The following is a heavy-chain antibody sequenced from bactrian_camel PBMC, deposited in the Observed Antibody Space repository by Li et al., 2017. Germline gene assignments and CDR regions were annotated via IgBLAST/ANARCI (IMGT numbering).Heavy chain of an antibody. J-gene: IGHJ4*01. CDR1: GFTFSSYA. D-gene: IGHD1*01. V-gene: IGHV3S40*01. CDR2: IDSGGGRT. CDR3: VKPNPDARGGFDH. Sequence: DVQLVESGGGLVQPGGSLRLSCAASGFTFSSYAVNWVRQAPGKGLEWVSSIDSGGGRTYYADSVKGRFTISRDNAKNTVYLLMNSLKPEDTAVYYCVKPNPDARGGFDHWGQGTQVTVS.